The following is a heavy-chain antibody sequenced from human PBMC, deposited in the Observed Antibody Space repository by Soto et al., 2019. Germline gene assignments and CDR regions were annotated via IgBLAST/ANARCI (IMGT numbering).Heavy chain of an antibody. CDR2: ISYDGSNK. CDR3: AKDTIDNHYYYYGMDV. J-gene: IGHJ6*02. V-gene: IGHV3-30*18. Sequence: PGGSLRLSFAASGFTFSSYGMHWVRQAPGKGLEWVAVISYDGSNKYYADSVQGRFTISRDNSKNTLYLQMNSLRAEDTAVYYCAKDTIDNHYYYYGMDVSGQGTTVTVSS. D-gene: IGHD3-9*01. CDR1: GFTFSSYG.